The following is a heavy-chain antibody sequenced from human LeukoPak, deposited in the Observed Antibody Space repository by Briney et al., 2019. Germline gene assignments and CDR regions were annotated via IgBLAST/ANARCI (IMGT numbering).Heavy chain of an antibody. J-gene: IGHJ3*02. Sequence: SETLSLTCTVSGGSLSSYYWSWIRQPPGKGLEWIGYIYYSGSTNYDPSLKSRVTISVDTSKNQFSLKLSSVTAADTAVYYCARQYDIVVVPAAILAFDIWGQGTMVTVSS. V-gene: IGHV4-59*08. CDR1: GGSLSSYY. D-gene: IGHD2-2*01. CDR3: ARQYDIVVVPAAILAFDI. CDR2: IYYSGST.